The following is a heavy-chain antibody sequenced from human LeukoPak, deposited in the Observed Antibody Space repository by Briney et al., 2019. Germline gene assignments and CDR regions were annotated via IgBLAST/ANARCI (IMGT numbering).Heavy chain of an antibody. CDR2: ISYDGSNK. J-gene: IGHJ3*02. Sequence: GGSLRLSCAASGFTFSGYGMHWVRQAPGKGLEWVAVISYDGSNKYYADSVKGRFIISRDNSKNTPYVQMNSLRAEDTAVYYCAKYLAHSSGWLLDAFDIWGQGTMVTVSS. V-gene: IGHV3-30*18. CDR1: GFTFSGYG. CDR3: AKYLAHSSGWLLDAFDI. D-gene: IGHD6-19*01.